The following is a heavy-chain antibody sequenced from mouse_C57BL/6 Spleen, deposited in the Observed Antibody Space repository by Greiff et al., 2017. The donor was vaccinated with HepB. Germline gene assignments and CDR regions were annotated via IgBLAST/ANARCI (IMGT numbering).Heavy chain of an antibody. V-gene: IGHV14-3*01. D-gene: IGHD4-1*01. CDR1: GFNIKNTY. J-gene: IGHJ2*01. CDR2: IDPANGNT. Sequence: DVKLQESVAELVRPGASVKLSCTASGFNIKNTYMHWVKQRPEQGLEWIGRIDPANGNTKYAPKFQGKATITADTSSNTAYLQLSSLTSEDTAIYYCASPNWDLYYFDYWGQGTTLTVSS. CDR3: ASPNWDLYYFDY.